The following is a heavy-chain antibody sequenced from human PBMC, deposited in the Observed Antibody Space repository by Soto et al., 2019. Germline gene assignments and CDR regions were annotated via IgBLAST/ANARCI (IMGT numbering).Heavy chain of an antibody. CDR1: GYSFTTTG. Sequence: ALVKVSCKASGYSFTTTGITWVRQAPGQGLEWMGWISTYNGNTNYAQKLQDRVTLTTDTSTSTAYMELRSLRSDDTAVYYCARRLYGDYDYWGQGTLVTVSS. J-gene: IGHJ4*02. V-gene: IGHV1-18*01. D-gene: IGHD4-17*01. CDR2: ISTYNGNT. CDR3: ARRLYGDYDY.